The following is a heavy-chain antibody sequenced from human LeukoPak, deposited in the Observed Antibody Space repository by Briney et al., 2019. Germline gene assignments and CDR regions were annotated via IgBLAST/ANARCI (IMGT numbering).Heavy chain of an antibody. D-gene: IGHD6-6*01. J-gene: IGHJ4*02. V-gene: IGHV4-39*07. CDR2: ICYSGST. CDR1: GGSISSSSYY. Sequence: SETLSLTCTVSGGSISSSSYYWGWIRQPPGKGLEWIGSICYSGSTYYNPSLKSRVTISVDTSKNQFSLKLSSVTAADTAGYYCARRYSSSSRGDDFDYWGQGTLVTVSS. CDR3: ARRYSSSSRGDDFDY.